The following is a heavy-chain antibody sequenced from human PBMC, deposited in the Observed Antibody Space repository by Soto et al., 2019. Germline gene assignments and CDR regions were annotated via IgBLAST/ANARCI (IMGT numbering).Heavy chain of an antibody. D-gene: IGHD3-22*01. J-gene: IGHJ4*02. V-gene: IGHV4-39*01. CDR2: IYYSGST. CDR3: ASTTQYYYDSSGLFL. CDR1: GGSISSSSYY. Sequence: TVSGGSISSSSYYWGWIRQPPGKGLEWIGSIYYSGSTYYNPSLKSRVTISVDTSKNQFSLKLSSVTAADTAVYYCASTTQYYYDSSGLFLWGQGTLVTVSS.